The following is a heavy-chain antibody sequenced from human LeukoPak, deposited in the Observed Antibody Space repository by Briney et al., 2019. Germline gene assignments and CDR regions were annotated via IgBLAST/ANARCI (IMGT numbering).Heavy chain of an antibody. CDR2: IYYSGST. V-gene: IGHV4-59*01. J-gene: IGHJ6*04. CDR3: ASGYYYYSMDV. Sequence: SETLSLTCNVSGGSISSYYWSWIRQPPGKGLEWIGYIYYSGSTNYNPPLKSRVTISVETAKIQFSLQLSAVTAADTAVYYCASGYYYYSMDVWCKRPTVIISS. CDR1: GGSISSYY.